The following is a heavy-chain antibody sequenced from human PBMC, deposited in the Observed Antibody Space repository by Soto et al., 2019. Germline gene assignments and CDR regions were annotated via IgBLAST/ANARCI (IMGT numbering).Heavy chain of an antibody. D-gene: IGHD3-16*01. V-gene: IGHV3-30*04. J-gene: IGHJ4*02. CDR1: GFTFSFYA. CDR2: ISYNGRNK. CDR3: ARQAKIGDRSQFYFDS. Sequence: QVQLVESGGDVVQPGRSLRLSCAASGFTFSFYAMHWVRQAPGKGLEWVAVISYNGRNKHYVDSVKGRFTISRDNSQDTLYLQMDSLRPYDTAVYYCARQAKIGDRSQFYFDSWGQGTLVTVSS.